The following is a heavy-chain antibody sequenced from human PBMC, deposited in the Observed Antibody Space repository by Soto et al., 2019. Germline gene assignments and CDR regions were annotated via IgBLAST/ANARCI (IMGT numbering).Heavy chain of an antibody. CDR2: ITCGGDTT. CDR3: TQDGGSRDWLTVN. J-gene: IGHJ4*02. CDR1: GFTFTSYA. Sequence: EVQLLESGGDLVQPGGSLRLSCAASGFTFTSYAMSWIRQAPGKGLEWVSAITCGGDTTYYADSVKGRFTISRDNSKNTLYLQMNRLRAEDTAFYYCTQDGGSRDWLTVNWGQGTLVTVSS. V-gene: IGHV3-23*01. D-gene: IGHD3-9*01.